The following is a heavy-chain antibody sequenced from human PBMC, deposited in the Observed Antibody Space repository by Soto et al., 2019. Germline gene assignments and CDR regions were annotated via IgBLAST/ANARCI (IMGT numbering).Heavy chain of an antibody. Sequence: QVQLQESGPGLVKPSQTLSLTCTVSGGSISSGGYYWSWIRQHPGKGLEWIGYIYYSGSTYYNPCLKSRVTISVDTYQTQCSLKLSSVTAADTAVYYCARVVRIQLWPYYFDYWGQGTLVTVSS. D-gene: IGHD5-18*01. CDR3: ARVVRIQLWPYYFDY. CDR1: GGSISSGGYY. CDR2: IYYSGST. J-gene: IGHJ4*02. V-gene: IGHV4-31*03.